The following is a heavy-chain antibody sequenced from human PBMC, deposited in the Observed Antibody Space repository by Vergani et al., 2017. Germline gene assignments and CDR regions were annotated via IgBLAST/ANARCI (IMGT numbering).Heavy chain of an antibody. Sequence: EVQLVESGGGLVKPGGSLRLSCAASGFTFSSYSMNWVRQAPGKGLEWVSSISSSSSYIYYDDSVKGRFNISRDNAKDSLYLQMTSLRAEDTAVYYCSRGGPYYCDSSGYYYVRYWGQGTLVTVSS. CDR2: ISSSSSYI. CDR3: SRGGPYYCDSSGYYYVRY. CDR1: GFTFSSYS. D-gene: IGHD3-22*01. V-gene: IGHV3-21*04. J-gene: IGHJ4*02.